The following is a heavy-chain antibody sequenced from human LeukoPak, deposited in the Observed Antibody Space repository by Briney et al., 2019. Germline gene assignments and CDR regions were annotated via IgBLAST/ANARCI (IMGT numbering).Heavy chain of an antibody. Sequence: SETLSLTCDDYGGSFSGYYCSWIHQPPGKGLEWVGEINHSGSTNYNPSLKSRVTISVDTSKNQFSLKLSSVTAADAAVYYCARVVYSGSYGDAFDIWGQGTMVTVSS. J-gene: IGHJ3*02. D-gene: IGHD1-26*01. CDR3: ARVVYSGSYGDAFDI. V-gene: IGHV4-34*01. CDR1: GGSFSGYY. CDR2: INHSGST.